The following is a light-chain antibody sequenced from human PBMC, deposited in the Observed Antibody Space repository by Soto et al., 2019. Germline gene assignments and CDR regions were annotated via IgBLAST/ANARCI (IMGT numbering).Light chain of an antibody. CDR3: QQYNNWPQIT. Sequence: PMTQSPSSPSASVGARVTITCRSSQSISSYLNWYQQKPRKAPQLLIYAASNLQGGVPSRFSGSGSGTDFTLTISSLQSEDFAVYYCQQYNNWPQITFGQGTRLEIK. J-gene: IGKJ5*01. V-gene: IGKV1-39*01. CDR2: AAS. CDR1: QSISSY.